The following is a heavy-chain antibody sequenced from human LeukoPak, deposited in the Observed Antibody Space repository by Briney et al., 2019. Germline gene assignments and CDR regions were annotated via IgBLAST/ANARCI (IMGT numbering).Heavy chain of an antibody. V-gene: IGHV3-23*01. CDR1: GFTFGDYA. Sequence: GGSLRLSCTASGFTFGDYAMSWVRQAPGKGLEWVSAISGSGGSTYYADSVKGRFTISRDNSKNTLYLQMNSLRAEDTAVYYCAKGVATTDFDYWGQGTLVTVSS. J-gene: IGHJ4*02. CDR2: ISGSGGST. D-gene: IGHD5-12*01. CDR3: AKGVATTDFDY.